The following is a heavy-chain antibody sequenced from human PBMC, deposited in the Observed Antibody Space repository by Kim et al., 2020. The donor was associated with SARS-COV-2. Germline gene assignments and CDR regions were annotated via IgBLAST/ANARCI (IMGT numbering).Heavy chain of an antibody. J-gene: IGHJ4*02. V-gene: IGHV4-30-2*01. CDR2: IYHSGST. Sequence: SETLSLTCAVSGGSISSGGYSWSWIRQPPGKGLEWIGYIYHSGSTYYNPSLKSRVTISVDRSKNQFSLKLSSVTAADTAVYYCARALPRSDIDYWGQGTLVTVSS. CDR1: GGSISSGGYS. CDR3: ARALPRSDIDY.